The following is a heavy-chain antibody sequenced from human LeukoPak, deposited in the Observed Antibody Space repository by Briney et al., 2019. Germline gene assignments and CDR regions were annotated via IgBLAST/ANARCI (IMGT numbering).Heavy chain of an antibody. J-gene: IGHJ4*02. CDR2: IYTSGST. CDR1: GGSISSYY. V-gene: IGHV4-4*07. Sequence: SETLSLTCTVSGGSISSYYWSWIRQPAGKGLEWIGRIYTSGSTDYNPSFKSRVTISVDTSKNQFSLKLSSVTAADTAVYYCARGIDSSFDYWGQGTLVTVSS. D-gene: IGHD2-15*01. CDR3: ARGIDSSFDY.